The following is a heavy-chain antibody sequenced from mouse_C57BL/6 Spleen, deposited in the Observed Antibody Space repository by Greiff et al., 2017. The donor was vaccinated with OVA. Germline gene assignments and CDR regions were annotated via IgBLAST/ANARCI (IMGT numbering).Heavy chain of an antibody. CDR2: FHPYNDDT. D-gene: IGHD2-2*01. CDR1: GYTFTTYP. Sequence: QVHVKQSGAELVKPGASVKMSCKASGYTFTTYPIEWMKQNHGKSLEWIGNFHPYNDDTKYNEKFKGKATLTVEKSSSTVYLELSRLTSDDSAVYYCARRGYPYWYFDVWGTGTTVTVSS. J-gene: IGHJ1*03. CDR3: ARRGYPYWYFDV. V-gene: IGHV1-47*01.